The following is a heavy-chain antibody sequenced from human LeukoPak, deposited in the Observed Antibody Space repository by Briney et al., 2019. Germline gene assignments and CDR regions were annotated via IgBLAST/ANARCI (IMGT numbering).Heavy chain of an antibody. J-gene: IGHJ4*02. V-gene: IGHV3-23*01. D-gene: IGHD6-19*01. CDR3: AKSRGVAGFDY. Sequence: GGSLRLSCAASGFTFSNYAMSWVRQAPGKVLEWVSAISGSGDSTYYADSVKGRFTISRDNSKNTLYLQMNSLRAEDTAVYYCAKSRGVAGFDYWGQGTLVTVSS. CDR1: GFTFSNYA. CDR2: ISGSGDST.